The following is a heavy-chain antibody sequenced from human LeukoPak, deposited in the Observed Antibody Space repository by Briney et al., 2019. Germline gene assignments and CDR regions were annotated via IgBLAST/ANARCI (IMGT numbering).Heavy chain of an antibody. Sequence: PGGSLRLSCAASGFTFSSYAMSWVRQAPGKGLEWVSAISGSGGSTYYADSVKGRFTISRDNSKNTLYLQMNSLRAEDTAVYYCAKATIRTLSPYYYGSGSLALLDYWGQGTLVTVSS. CDR1: GFTFSSYA. CDR2: ISGSGGST. D-gene: IGHD3-10*01. CDR3: AKATIRTLSPYYYGSGSLALLDY. V-gene: IGHV3-23*01. J-gene: IGHJ4*02.